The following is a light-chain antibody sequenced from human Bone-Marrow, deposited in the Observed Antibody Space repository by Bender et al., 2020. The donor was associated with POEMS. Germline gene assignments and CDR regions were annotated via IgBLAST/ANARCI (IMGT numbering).Light chain of an antibody. CDR2: EVR. Sequence: QSALTQPPSASGSPGQSVTISCTGTSSDVGGYNYVSWYQQHPGRVPKLIIYEVRNRPSGVSSRFSGSKSGNTASLTISGLQAEDEADYYCCSYTTTTNMVFGGGTTLTV. CDR1: SSDVGGYNY. J-gene: IGLJ3*02. CDR3: CSYTTTTNMV. V-gene: IGLV2-14*03.